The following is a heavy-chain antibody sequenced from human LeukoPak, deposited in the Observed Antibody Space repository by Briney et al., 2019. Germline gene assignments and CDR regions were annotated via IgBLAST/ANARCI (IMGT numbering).Heavy chain of an antibody. Sequence: SETLSLTCTVSGGSISSHYWSWIRQPPGKRLEWIGYIYYSGSTNYNPSLKSRVTISVDTSKNQFSLKLSSVTAADTAVYYCAREVGAAFDYWGQGTLVTVSS. D-gene: IGHD1-26*01. CDR3: AREVGAAFDY. CDR2: IYYSGST. J-gene: IGHJ4*02. V-gene: IGHV4-59*11. CDR1: GGSISSHY.